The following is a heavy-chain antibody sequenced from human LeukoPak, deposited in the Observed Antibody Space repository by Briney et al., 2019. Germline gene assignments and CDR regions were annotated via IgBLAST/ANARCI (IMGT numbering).Heavy chain of an antibody. CDR3: ARDRRYYYDSSGYYPPLGY. V-gene: IGHV1-2*02. CDR1: GYTFTGYY. Sequence: GASVKVSCKASGYTFTGYYMHWVRQAPGQGLEWMGWINPNSGGTNYAQKFQGRVTMTRDTSISTAYMELSRLRSDDTAVYYCARDRRYYYDSSGYYPPLGYWGQGTLVTVSS. D-gene: IGHD3-22*01. CDR2: INPNSGGT. J-gene: IGHJ4*02.